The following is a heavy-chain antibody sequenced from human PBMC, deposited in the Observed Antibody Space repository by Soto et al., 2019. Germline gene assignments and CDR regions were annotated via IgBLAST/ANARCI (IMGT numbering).Heavy chain of an antibody. CDR3: ARESGGATATLDYYYFYMDV. V-gene: IGHV1-2*02. CDR1: GDSFNDYY. Sequence: VQLVQSGAEVKKPGASVKVSCKTSGDSFNDYYIHWVRQAPGQGLEWMGWINPNGGVTKYAQKFQGRVTVTRDTSIRTVYMELSSLRSDDTADYYCARESGGATATLDYYYFYMDVWGKGTTVTVSS. J-gene: IGHJ6*03. D-gene: IGHD5-12*01. CDR2: INPNGGVT.